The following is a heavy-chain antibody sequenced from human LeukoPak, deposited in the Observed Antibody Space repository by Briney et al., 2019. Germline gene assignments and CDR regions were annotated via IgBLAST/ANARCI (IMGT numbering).Heavy chain of an antibody. D-gene: IGHD6-13*01. CDR2: INTNTGNP. CDR1: GYTFTSYG. CDR3: ARFGRGYRLGG. V-gene: IGHV7-4-1*02. Sequence: ASVKVSCKASGYTFTSYGISWVRQAPGQGLEWMGWINTNTGNPTYAQGFTGRFVFSLDTSVSTAYLQISSLKAEDTTVYYCARFGRGYRLGGWGQGTLVTVSS. J-gene: IGHJ4*02.